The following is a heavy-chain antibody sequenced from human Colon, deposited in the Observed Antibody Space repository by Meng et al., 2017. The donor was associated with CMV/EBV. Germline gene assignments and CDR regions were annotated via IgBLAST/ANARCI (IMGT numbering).Heavy chain of an antibody. CDR2: IYNSGSN. V-gene: IGHV4-39*07. CDR1: GGSFTTNSYF. CDR3: ARGVLNFFDY. Sequence: QVQLREAGPGVVKPSETLSLTCSVSGGSFTTNSYFWAWIRQPPGKGLEYIGSIYNSGSNFFNASLKSRVTMSVDTSKNQFSLKLSSVTAADTAKYYCARGVLNFFDYWGQGTLVTVSS. D-gene: IGHD3-10*01. J-gene: IGHJ4*02.